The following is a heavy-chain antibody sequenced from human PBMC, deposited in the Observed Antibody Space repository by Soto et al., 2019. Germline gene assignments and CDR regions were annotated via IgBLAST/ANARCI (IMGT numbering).Heavy chain of an antibody. D-gene: IGHD3-10*01. CDR2: INHSGST. CDR3: ARATGLLWFGELKYYYYYMDV. V-gene: IGHV4-34*01. CDR1: GGSFSGYY. Sequence: SETLSLTCAVYGGSFSGYYWSWNRQPPGKGLEWIGEINHSGSTNYNPSLKSRVTISVDTSKNQFSLKLSSVTAADTAVYYCARATGLLWFGELKYYYYYMDVWGKGTTVTVSS. J-gene: IGHJ6*03.